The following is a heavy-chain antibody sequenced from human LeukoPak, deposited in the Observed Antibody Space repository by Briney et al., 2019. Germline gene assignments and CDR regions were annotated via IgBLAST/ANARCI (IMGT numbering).Heavy chain of an antibody. Sequence: ASVKVSCKASGYTFTGYYMHWVRQAPGQGLEWMGWINPNSGGTNYAQKFQGRVTMTTDTSISTAYMELSRLRSDDTAVYYCARDLWYSSGCFGSWGQGTLVTVSS. CDR3: ARDLWYSSGCFGS. D-gene: IGHD6-19*01. V-gene: IGHV1-2*02. CDR1: GYTFTGYY. J-gene: IGHJ4*02. CDR2: INPNSGGT.